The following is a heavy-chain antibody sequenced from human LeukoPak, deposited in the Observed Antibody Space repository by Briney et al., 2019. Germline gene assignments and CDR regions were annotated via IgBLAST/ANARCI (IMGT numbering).Heavy chain of an antibody. CDR2: IKQDGSEE. Sequence: GGSLRLSCAASGFTFSSYAMSWVRQAPGKGLEWVANIKQDGSEEYYVDSVKGRFTISRDNAKNSLYLQMNSLRAEDTAVYYCARGGPTYYDFWSGTYYFDYWGQGTLVTVSS. CDR3: ARGGPTYYDFWSGTYYFDY. CDR1: GFTFSSYA. J-gene: IGHJ4*02. D-gene: IGHD3-3*01. V-gene: IGHV3-7*01.